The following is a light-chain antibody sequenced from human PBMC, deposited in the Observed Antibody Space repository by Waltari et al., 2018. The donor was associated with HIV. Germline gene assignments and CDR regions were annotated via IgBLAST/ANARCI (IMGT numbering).Light chain of an antibody. CDR1: QSVSDQ. V-gene: IGKV3-15*01. CDR3: QQYANWPPIT. CDR2: GSS. Sequence: VLTQSPATLSLSPGETATVSCRASQSVSDQLAWYQKSHGQAPRLRIYGSSTRATGCPARFSGSGSGTNFTLTIGSLQSEDFAVYYCQQYANWPPITFGQGTRLEIK. J-gene: IGKJ5*01.